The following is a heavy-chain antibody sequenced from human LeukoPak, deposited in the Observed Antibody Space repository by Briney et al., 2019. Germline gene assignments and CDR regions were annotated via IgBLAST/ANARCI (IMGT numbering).Heavy chain of an antibody. CDR3: ARHCCSGPAKRVFDI. Sequence: SQTLSLTCTVSGGSIISSDYHWGWVRQPPGKGLEWIGTISYSGNTDYNPSLRSRVTISVDTSDNQFSLRLGSVTAADTAVYHCARHCCSGPAKRVFDIWGRGTMVTVSS. V-gene: IGHV4-39*01. D-gene: IGHD2-15*01. CDR1: GGSIISSDYH. CDR2: ISYSGNT. J-gene: IGHJ3*02.